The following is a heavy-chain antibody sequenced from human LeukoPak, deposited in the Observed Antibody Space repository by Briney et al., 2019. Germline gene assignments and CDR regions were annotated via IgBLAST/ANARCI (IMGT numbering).Heavy chain of an antibody. CDR2: INPSGGST. CDR1: GYTFTSYY. D-gene: IGHD6-6*01. Sequence: WASVKVSCKASGYTFTSYYMHWVRQAPGQGLEWMGIINPSGGSTSYAQKFQGRVTMTRDTSTSTVYMELSSLKSDDTAVYYCARDRNSGSSLDIWGQGTMLTVSS. J-gene: IGHJ3*02. V-gene: IGHV1-46*01. CDR3: ARDRNSGSSLDI.